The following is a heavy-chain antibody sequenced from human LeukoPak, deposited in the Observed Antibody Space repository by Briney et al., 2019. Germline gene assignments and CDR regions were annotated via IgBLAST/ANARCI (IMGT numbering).Heavy chain of an antibody. V-gene: IGHV1-2*02. CDR3: ARARRITIFGVVITNDY. D-gene: IGHD3-3*01. Sequence: ASVKVSCKASGYTFTGYYMHWVRQAPGQGLEWMGWINPNSGGTNYAQKFQGRVTMTRDTSISTAYMELSRLRSDDTAVYYCARARRITIFGVVITNDYWGRGTLVTVSS. CDR1: GYTFTGYY. CDR2: INPNSGGT. J-gene: IGHJ4*02.